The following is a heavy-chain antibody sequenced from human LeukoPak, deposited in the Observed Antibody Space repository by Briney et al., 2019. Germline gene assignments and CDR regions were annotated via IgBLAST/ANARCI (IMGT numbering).Heavy chain of an antibody. CDR1: GITFSGSA. V-gene: IGHV3-73*01. CDR2: IRSKANNYAT. D-gene: IGHD3-22*01. CDR3: TRQFDGVGYYPDY. Sequence: GGSLRLSCAASGITFSGSAMHWVRQASGKELEWVGRIRSKANNYATAYAASLKGRFSVSRDDSKNTAYLYMNNLETEDTAIYYCTRQFDGVGYYPDYWGQGTLVTVSS. J-gene: IGHJ4*02.